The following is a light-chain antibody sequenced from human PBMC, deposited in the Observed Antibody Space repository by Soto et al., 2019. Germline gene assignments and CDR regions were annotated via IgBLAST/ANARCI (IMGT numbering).Light chain of an antibody. CDR2: DAS. Sequence: DIQMTQSPSSLSASVGDRVTITCRASQSISSYLNWYQQKPGKAPKLLIFDASSLESGVPPRFSGSGSGTEFTLTISSLQPDDFATYYCHTYNSYSLHTFGQGTKVDIK. CDR1: QSISSY. J-gene: IGKJ2*01. V-gene: IGKV1-5*01. CDR3: HTYNSYSLHT.